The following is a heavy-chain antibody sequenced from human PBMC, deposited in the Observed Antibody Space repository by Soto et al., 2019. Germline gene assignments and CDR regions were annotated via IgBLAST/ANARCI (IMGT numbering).Heavy chain of an antibody. D-gene: IGHD5-12*01. J-gene: IGHJ4*02. CDR1: GFTFSSYA. CDR3: AKDLPLRYSGYDYFDY. CDR2: ISGSGGST. Sequence: PGGSLRLSCAASGFTFSSYAMSWVRQAPGKGLEWVSAISGSGGSTYYADSVKGRFTISRDNSKNTLYLQMNSPRAEDTAVYYCAKDLPLRYSGYDYFDYWGQGTLVTVSS. V-gene: IGHV3-23*01.